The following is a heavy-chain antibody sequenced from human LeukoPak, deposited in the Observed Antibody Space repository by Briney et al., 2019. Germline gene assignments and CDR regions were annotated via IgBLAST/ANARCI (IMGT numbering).Heavy chain of an antibody. CDR2: IYYSGST. J-gene: IGHJ6*03. CDR3: ARDRGAPYYYMDV. D-gene: IGHD3-10*01. Sequence: SETLSLTCTVSGGSISSNFWSWIRQPPGKGLEWIGYIYYSGSTNYTPSLKSRVTISVDTSKNQFSLKLSSVTAADTAVYYCARDRGAPYYYMDVWGKGTTVTVSS. CDR1: GGSISSNF. V-gene: IGHV4-59*01.